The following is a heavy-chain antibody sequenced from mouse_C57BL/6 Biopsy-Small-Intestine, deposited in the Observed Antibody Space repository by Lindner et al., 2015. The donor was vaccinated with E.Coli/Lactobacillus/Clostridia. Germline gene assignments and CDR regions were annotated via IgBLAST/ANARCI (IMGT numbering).Heavy chain of an antibody. J-gene: IGHJ4*01. CDR1: GYTFTDYN. CDR3: AREGDGYLYYAMDY. CDR2: INPNNGGT. D-gene: IGHD2-3*01. V-gene: IGHV1-18*01. Sequence: VQLQESGPELVKPGASVKIPCKASGYTFTDYNMDWVKQSHGKSLEWIGDINPNNGGTIYNQKFKGKATLTVDKSSSTAYMELRSLTSEDTAVYYCAREGDGYLYYAMDYWGQGTSVTVSS.